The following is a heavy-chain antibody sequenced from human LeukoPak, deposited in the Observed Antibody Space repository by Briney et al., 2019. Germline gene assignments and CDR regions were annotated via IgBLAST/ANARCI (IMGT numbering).Heavy chain of an antibody. Sequence: SVNVSFKASGGTFSIYAISWVRQAPGQGLEWMGGIIPIFGTANYAQKFQGRVTITADESTSTAYMELSSLRSEDTAVYYCARVLCSGGSCYSNYYYYGMDVWGQGTTVTVSS. CDR2: IIPIFGTA. CDR1: GGTFSIYA. CDR3: ARVLCSGGSCYSNYYYYGMDV. D-gene: IGHD2-15*01. V-gene: IGHV1-69*01. J-gene: IGHJ6*02.